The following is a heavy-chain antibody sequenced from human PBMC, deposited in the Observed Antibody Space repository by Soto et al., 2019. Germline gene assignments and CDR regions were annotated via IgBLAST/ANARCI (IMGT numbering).Heavy chain of an antibody. D-gene: IGHD5-18*01. V-gene: IGHV4-31*03. CDR2: TYYSGTT. CDR3: ASRDVDTTMVGRDY. Sequence: QVQLQESGPGLVKPSQTLSLTCTVSGGSISGGGYYWYWIRQHSGKGLEWIGFTYYSGTTYYNPSLKSRVTISVDTSKNQFSLKLRSVTAADTAVYYCASRDVDTTMVGRDYWGQGTLVTVSS. J-gene: IGHJ4*02. CDR1: GGSISGGGYY.